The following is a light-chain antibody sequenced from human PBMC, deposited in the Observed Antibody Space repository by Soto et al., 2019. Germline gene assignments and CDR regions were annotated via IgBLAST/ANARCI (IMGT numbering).Light chain of an antibody. CDR1: QSISNY. CDR3: HQTYSPPLT. Sequence: DVQMTQSPSSLSASVGDRVTITCRSSQSISNYLNWYQQNPGEPPRVLIYGATNVQSGVPSRFSGSGSWTDFTLTISNFRPEDFATYFCHQTYSPPLTVGQGTRL. V-gene: IGKV1-39*01. CDR2: GAT. J-gene: IGKJ5*01.